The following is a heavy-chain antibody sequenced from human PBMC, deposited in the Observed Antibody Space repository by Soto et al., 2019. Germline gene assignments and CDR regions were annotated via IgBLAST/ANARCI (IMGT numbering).Heavy chain of an antibody. CDR1: GFTFSDYY. CDR2: ISSTSSAK. Sequence: QVHLVESGGGLVKPGGSLRLSCAASGFTFSDYYMSWMRQAPGKGLEMVSYISSTSSAKYYTDSVKGRFTIARDNTKNSLYLQMNSLRAEGTAVYYCGRTSGGDVWGQGTTVTVSS. V-gene: IGHV3-11*01. CDR3: GRTSGGDV. J-gene: IGHJ6*02.